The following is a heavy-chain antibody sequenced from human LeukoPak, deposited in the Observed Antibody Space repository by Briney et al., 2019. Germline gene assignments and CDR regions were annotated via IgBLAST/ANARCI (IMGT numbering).Heavy chain of an antibody. J-gene: IGHJ4*02. V-gene: IGHV1-2*02. CDR2: INPNSGGT. D-gene: IGHD6-19*01. CDR3: AGDAAMAVAGRFDY. CDR1: GYTFTDYY. Sequence: ASVKVAGKASGYTFTDYYIHWVRQARGQGRGWLGWINPNSGGTKYAQKFQGRVTMTRATSISTVYMALSRLRSDDTAVYYCAGDAAMAVAGRFDYWGQGTLVTVSS.